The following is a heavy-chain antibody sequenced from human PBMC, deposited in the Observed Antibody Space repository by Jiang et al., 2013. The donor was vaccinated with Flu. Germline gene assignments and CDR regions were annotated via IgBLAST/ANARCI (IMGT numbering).Heavy chain of an antibody. V-gene: IGHV3-9*01. D-gene: IGHD5-12*01. CDR3: AKDQYSSPSDLDF. J-gene: IGHJ4*02. Sequence: EVQLVESGGGLVQPGGSLRLSCAASGFTFRGYAMHWVRQAPGKGLEWVAGISWNGDTIGYADPVRGRFTISRQDAKNSLHLQMNSLRVEDTALYYCAKDQYSSPSDLDFWGLGTLVTVSS. CDR2: ISWNGDTI. CDR1: GFTFRGYA.